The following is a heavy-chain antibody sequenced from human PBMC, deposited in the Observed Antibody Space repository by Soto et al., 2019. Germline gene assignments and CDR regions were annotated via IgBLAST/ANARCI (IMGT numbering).Heavy chain of an antibody. D-gene: IGHD4-17*01. CDR3: ARGPPDYGDYYYYGMDV. J-gene: IGHJ6*02. Sequence: ASVKVSCKASGYTFTSYAMHWVRQAPGQRLEWMGWINAGNGNTKYSQKFQGRVTITRDTSASTAYMELSSLRSEDTAVYYCARGPPDYGDYYYYGMDVWGQGTTVTVSS. V-gene: IGHV1-3*01. CDR1: GYTFTSYA. CDR2: INAGNGNT.